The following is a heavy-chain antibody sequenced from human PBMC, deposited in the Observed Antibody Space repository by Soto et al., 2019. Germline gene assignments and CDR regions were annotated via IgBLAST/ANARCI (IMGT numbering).Heavy chain of an antibody. Sequence: QVQLVQSGAEVKKPGASVKVSCKASGYTFTSYYMPWLRQAPGQGLEWMAIINPSGGSASYAQKFQDRVTMTRDTSTSTVYMELSSLRSEDTAVYYCVRGRIAVAWDYFDYWGQGTLVTVSS. J-gene: IGHJ4*02. CDR3: VRGRIAVAWDYFDY. V-gene: IGHV1-46*03. D-gene: IGHD6-19*01. CDR1: GYTFTSYY. CDR2: INPSGGSA.